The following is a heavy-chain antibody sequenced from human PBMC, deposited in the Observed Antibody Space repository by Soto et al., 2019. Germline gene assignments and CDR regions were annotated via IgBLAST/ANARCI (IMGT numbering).Heavy chain of an antibody. Sequence: SETLSLTCTVSGGSISSGDYYWSWIRQPPGEGLEWIAYIHYSGSTYDNPSLRSRLTISVDTSKNQFSLNLRSVTAADTAMYYCARALGGKSNWNWFDPWGQGTLVTVSS. CDR3: ARALGGKSNWNWFDP. D-gene: IGHD1-1*01. V-gene: IGHV4-30-4*01. J-gene: IGHJ5*02. CDR2: IHYSGST. CDR1: GGSISSGDYY.